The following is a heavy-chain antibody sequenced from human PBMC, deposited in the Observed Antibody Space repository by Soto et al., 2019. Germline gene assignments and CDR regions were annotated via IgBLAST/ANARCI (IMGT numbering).Heavy chain of an antibody. Sequence: GASVKVSCKASGYTFTNYYMHWVRQAPGQGLEWMGVIHYSGATPTYAQKFQGRVTMARDTSTSTTYMELTTLTSADTAVYYCASPRGNDPTQHFDFWGQGTLVTVSS. V-gene: IGHV1-46*01. CDR1: GYTFTNYY. CDR2: IHYSGATP. CDR3: ASPRGNDPTQHFDF. J-gene: IGHJ4*02. D-gene: IGHD3-16*01.